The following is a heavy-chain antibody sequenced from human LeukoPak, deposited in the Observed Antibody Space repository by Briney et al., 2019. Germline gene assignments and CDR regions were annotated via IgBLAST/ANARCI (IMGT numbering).Heavy chain of an antibody. CDR3: ASWCGGDNCYSGYNF. J-gene: IGHJ4*02. D-gene: IGHD2-15*01. Sequence: GASVKVSCKASGYTFTSYDINWVRQATGQGLEWMGWMNPTTGNTGYAQKFQGRVTMTRSTSISTAYMELSSLRSEDTAVYYCASWCGGDNCYSGYNFWGQGTLVTVSS. CDR2: MNPTTGNT. CDR1: GYTFTSYD. V-gene: IGHV1-8*01.